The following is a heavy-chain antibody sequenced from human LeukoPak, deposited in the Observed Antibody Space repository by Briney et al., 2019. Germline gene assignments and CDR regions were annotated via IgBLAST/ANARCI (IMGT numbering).Heavy chain of an antibody. CDR1: GYTFTGYY. Sequence: ASVKVSCKASGYTFTGYYMHWVRQAPGQGLEWMGWINPNSGGTNYAQKFQGRVTMTRDTSISTAYMELSRLRSDDTAVYYCARDYPSLAAKGDYWGQGTLVTVSS. V-gene: IGHV1-2*02. J-gene: IGHJ4*02. CDR3: ARDYPSLAAKGDY. CDR2: INPNSGGT. D-gene: IGHD2-15*01.